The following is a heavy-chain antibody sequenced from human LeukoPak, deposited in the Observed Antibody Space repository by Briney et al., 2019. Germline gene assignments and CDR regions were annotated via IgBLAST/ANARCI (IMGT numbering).Heavy chain of an antibody. CDR2: ISASSNKI. CDR3: AGASWFGEWDR. Sequence: GGSLRLSCAGSGFTFSTFSMNWVRQAPGKGLEWLSYISASSNKIYYADSVKGRFTISRDNTKNSLHLQMNSLRDDDTAVYYCAGASWFGEWDRWGQGTLVIVSS. D-gene: IGHD3-10*01. V-gene: IGHV3-48*02. J-gene: IGHJ5*02. CDR1: GFTFSTFS.